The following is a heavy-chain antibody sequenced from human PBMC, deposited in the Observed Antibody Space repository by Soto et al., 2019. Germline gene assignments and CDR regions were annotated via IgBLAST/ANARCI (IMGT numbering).Heavy chain of an antibody. V-gene: IGHV3-7*05. D-gene: IGHD2-2*01. CDR2: VKQDGSGK. CDR3: ARDRRPTRYNGLDV. Sequence: EVQLVESGGGLVQPGGSLRLSCTASGFTFSDYWMSWVRQAPGKGLEWVANVKQDGSGKYYMDSVKGRFTISRDNAENSLYLQMDSLKVEDTAVYFCARDRRPTRYNGLDVWGQGTTVTVSS. J-gene: IGHJ6*02. CDR1: GFTFSDYW.